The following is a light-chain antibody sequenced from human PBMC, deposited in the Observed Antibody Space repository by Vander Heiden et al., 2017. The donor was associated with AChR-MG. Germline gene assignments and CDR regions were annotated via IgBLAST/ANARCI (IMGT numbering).Light chain of an antibody. CDR1: GSNIGANF. J-gene: IGLJ3*02. V-gene: IGLV1-47*01. CDR3: AAWDDDFWL. Sequence: QSVCTQPPSASGTPGQTVPISCSGSGSNIGANFVHWYQQCPGRAPKLLIHTKNQRPSGVPDRFSGFKSGTSASLAISGLRSEDEAVYYCAAWDDDFWLFGGGTKLTVL. CDR2: TKN.